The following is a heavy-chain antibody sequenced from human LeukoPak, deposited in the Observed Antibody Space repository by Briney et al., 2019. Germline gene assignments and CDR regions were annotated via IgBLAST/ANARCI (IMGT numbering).Heavy chain of an antibody. J-gene: IGHJ4*02. V-gene: IGHV1-24*01. Sequence: ASVKVSCKVSGYTLTELSMHWVRQAPGKGLEWMGGFDPEDGETIYAQKFQGRVTMTEDTSTDTAYMELSSLRSEDTAVYYCATVVAVAGTSYFDYWGQGTLVTVSS. D-gene: IGHD6-19*01. CDR3: ATVVAVAGTSYFDY. CDR1: GYTLTELS. CDR2: FDPEDGET.